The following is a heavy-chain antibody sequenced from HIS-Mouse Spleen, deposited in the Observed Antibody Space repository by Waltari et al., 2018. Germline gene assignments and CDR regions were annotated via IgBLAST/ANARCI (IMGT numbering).Heavy chain of an antibody. CDR3: AREIPYSSSWYDWYFDL. CDR2: IYYRGST. V-gene: IGHV4-39*07. Sequence: QLQLQESGPGLVKPSETLSRTCTVSGGPISSSSYYWGWIRQPPGKGLEWIGSIYYRGSTYYNPSLKSRVTISVDTSKNQFSLKLSSVTAADTAVYYCAREIPYSSSWYDWYFDLWGRGTLVTVSS. CDR1: GGPISSSSYY. D-gene: IGHD6-13*01. J-gene: IGHJ2*01.